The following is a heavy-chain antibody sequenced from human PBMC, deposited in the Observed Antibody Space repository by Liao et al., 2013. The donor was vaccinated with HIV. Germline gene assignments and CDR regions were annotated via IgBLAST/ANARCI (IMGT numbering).Heavy chain of an antibody. Sequence: QLQLQESGSGLVEPSQTLSLTCSVSGASLSYGGYSWSWIRQTPGKGLEWIGYFYHSGATFYNPSLVSRASISVDRSRNHFSLRLTSVTVADTAVYYCAREKYYDFWSGYYGEYYYYMDVWGKGTTVTVSS. CDR3: AREKYYDFWSGYYGEYYYYMDV. J-gene: IGHJ6*03. CDR1: GASLSYGGYS. D-gene: IGHD3-3*01. CDR2: FYHSGAT. V-gene: IGHV4-30-2*01.